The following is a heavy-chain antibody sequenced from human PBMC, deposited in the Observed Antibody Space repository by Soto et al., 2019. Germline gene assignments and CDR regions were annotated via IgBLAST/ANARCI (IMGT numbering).Heavy chain of an antibody. CDR2: IYSGGST. CDR1: GFTVSSNY. CDR3: ASSGYSYGHFDY. D-gene: IGHD5-18*01. Sequence: EVQLVESGGDLVQPGGSLRLSCAASGFTVSSNYMSWVRQAPGKGLEWVSVIYSGGSTYYADSVKGRFTISRDNSKNTLLLQMNSLRAEDTAVYYCASSGYSYGHFDYWGQGTLVTVSS. V-gene: IGHV3-66*01. J-gene: IGHJ4*02.